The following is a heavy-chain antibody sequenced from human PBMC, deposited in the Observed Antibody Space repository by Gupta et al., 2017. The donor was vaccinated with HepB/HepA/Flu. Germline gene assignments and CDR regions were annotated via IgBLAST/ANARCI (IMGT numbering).Heavy chain of an antibody. CDR3: AREVGVYEMDV. CDR1: GGSISSYY. J-gene: IGHJ6*04. D-gene: IGHD5/OR15-5a*01. Sequence: QVHVQDSGPGLVKPSATRSLPCPVSGGSISSYYWGWIRQPAGKGLEWIGRIYTSGSTNDNPSHKSRVTMSVDTSKNRVSMKMSSVQAADTAVYYGAREVGVYEMDVGCKVTTVTVSS. V-gene: IGHV4-4*07. CDR2: IYTSGST.